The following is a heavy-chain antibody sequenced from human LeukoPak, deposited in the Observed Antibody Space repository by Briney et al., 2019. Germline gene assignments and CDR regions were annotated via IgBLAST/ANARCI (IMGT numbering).Heavy chain of an antibody. V-gene: IGHV4-59*01. CDR2: IYYSGST. Sequence: SETLSLTCTVSGGSISSYYWSWIRQPPGKGLEWIGYIYYSGSTNYNPSLKSRVTISVDTSKNQFSLKLISVTAADTAVYYCARYNYGRLDYWGQGTLVTVSS. D-gene: IGHD5-18*01. J-gene: IGHJ4*02. CDR1: GGSISSYY. CDR3: ARYNYGRLDY.